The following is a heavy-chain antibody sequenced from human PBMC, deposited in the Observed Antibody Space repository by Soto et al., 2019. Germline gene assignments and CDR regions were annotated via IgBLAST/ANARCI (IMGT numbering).Heavy chain of an antibody. CDR3: AKMGISTPYAFDI. Sequence: EVQLLESGGGLVQPGGSLRLSCAACGFTFSSYAMSWVRQAPGKGLEWVSAISGSGGSTYYADSVKGRFTISRDNSKNTLYLQMNSLRAEDTAVYYCAKMGISTPYAFDIWGQGTMVTVSS. D-gene: IGHD1-20*01. CDR2: ISGSGGST. J-gene: IGHJ3*02. CDR1: GFTFSSYA. V-gene: IGHV3-23*01.